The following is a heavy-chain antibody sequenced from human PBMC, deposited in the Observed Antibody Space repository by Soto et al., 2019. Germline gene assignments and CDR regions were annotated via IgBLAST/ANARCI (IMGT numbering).Heavy chain of an antibody. J-gene: IGHJ4*02. CDR2: ISGSGGST. Sequence: PGGSLRLSCAASGFTFSSYAMSWVRQAPGKGLEWVSAISGSGGSTYYADSVKGRFTISRDNSKNTLYLQMNSLRAEDTAVYYCAKALGYYDSSGSPFDYWGQGTLVTVSS. CDR1: GFTFSSYA. V-gene: IGHV3-23*01. D-gene: IGHD3-22*01. CDR3: AKALGYYDSSGSPFDY.